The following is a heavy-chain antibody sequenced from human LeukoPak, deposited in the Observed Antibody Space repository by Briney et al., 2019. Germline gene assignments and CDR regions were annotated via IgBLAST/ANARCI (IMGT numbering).Heavy chain of an antibody. CDR1: GGSISSYY. CDR2: IYTSGST. Sequence: PSETLSLTCTVSGGSISSYYWSWIRQPAGKGLEWIGRIYTSGSTNYNPSLKSRVTMSVDTSKNQFSLKLSSVTAADTAVYYCARDGTGTTSFDYYYGMDVWGQGTTLPSP. D-gene: IGHD1-1*01. V-gene: IGHV4-4*07. CDR3: ARDGTGTTSFDYYYGMDV. J-gene: IGHJ6*02.